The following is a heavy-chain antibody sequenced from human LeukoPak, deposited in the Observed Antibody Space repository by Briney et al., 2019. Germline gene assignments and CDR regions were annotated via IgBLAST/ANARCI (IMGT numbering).Heavy chain of an antibody. CDR3: AFSLVGRYFDWTLDY. J-gene: IGHJ4*02. D-gene: IGHD3-9*01. CDR1: GYTFTGYY. Sequence: ASVKVSCKASGYTFTGYYMHWVRQAPGQGLEWMGWINPNSGGTNYAQKFQGWVTMTRDTSISTAYMELSRLRSDDTAVYYCAFSLVGRYFDWTLDYWGQGTLVTVSS. CDR2: INPNSGGT. V-gene: IGHV1-2*04.